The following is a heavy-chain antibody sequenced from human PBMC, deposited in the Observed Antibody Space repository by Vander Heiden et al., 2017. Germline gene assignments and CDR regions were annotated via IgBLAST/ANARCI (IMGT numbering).Heavy chain of an antibody. CDR2: ISDSAGTT. CDR1: ALTFSNYA. CDR3: AKEALLAGRPFDP. D-gene: IGHD2-15*01. Sequence: EVQLLESGRSLVQSRGALRLSCAASALTFSNYAMSWVRQAPGKGLEWVSAISDSAGTTYYADSVKGRFTISRDNSKNTLYLQVNSLRAEDTAVYYCAKEALLAGRPFDPWGQGTLVTVSS. J-gene: IGHJ5*02. V-gene: IGHV3-23*01.